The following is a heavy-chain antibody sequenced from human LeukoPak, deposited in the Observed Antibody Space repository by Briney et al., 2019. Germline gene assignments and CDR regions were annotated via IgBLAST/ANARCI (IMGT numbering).Heavy chain of an antibody. CDR2: ISSSGSTI. CDR1: GFTFSSYE. J-gene: IGHJ4*02. D-gene: IGHD5-18*01. V-gene: IGHV3-48*03. Sequence: GGSLRLSCAASGFTFSSYEMSWVRQAPGKGLEWVSYISSSGSTIYYADSVKGRFTISRDNAKNSLYLQMNSLRAEDTAVYYCARAMGYSYGRDFDYWGQGTLVTVSS. CDR3: ARAMGYSYGRDFDY.